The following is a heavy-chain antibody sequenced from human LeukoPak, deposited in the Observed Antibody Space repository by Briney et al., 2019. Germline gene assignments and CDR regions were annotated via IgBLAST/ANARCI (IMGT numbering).Heavy chain of an antibody. CDR1: GGSISSYY. CDR3: ARALLRSGNWFDP. D-gene: IGHD3-10*02. J-gene: IGHJ5*02. V-gene: IGHV4-59*01. CDR2: IYYSGST. Sequence: SETLSLTCTVSGGSISSYYWSWIRQPPGKGLEWIGNIYYSGSTYYNESLESRVTISIDTSKNQFSLKLSSVTATDTAVYYCARALLRSGNWFDPWGQGTLVTVSS.